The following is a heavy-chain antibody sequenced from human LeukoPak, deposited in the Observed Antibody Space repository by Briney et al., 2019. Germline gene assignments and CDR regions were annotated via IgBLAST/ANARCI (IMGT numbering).Heavy chain of an antibody. J-gene: IGHJ6*03. V-gene: IGHV4-59*12. CDR3: ARRNGYCSGGSCHYIYYYYYYMDV. CDR1: GGSISSYY. Sequence: PSETLSLTCTVSGGSISSYYWSWVRQPPGKGLEWIGFVYYTGSTNYSPSLKSRVTISVDTSKNQFSLKLSSVTAADTAVYYCARRNGYCSGGSCHYIYYYYYYMDVWGKGTTVTISS. D-gene: IGHD2-15*01. CDR2: VYYTGST.